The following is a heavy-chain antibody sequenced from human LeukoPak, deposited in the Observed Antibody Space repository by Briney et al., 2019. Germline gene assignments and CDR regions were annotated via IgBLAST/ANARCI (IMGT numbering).Heavy chain of an antibody. J-gene: IGHJ4*02. CDR2: TKPDGSAE. CDR3: ARDGGLHTNFDY. D-gene: IGHD2-15*01. V-gene: IGHV3-7*01. Sequence: GGSLRLSCAASGFTFRNYWMGWVGQAPGKGVEWVANTKPDGSAEYYADSVRGRFTASRYNANILLYLQMNRLRAEDTAVYYCARDGGLHTNFDYWGQGTLLTVSS. CDR1: GFTFRNYW.